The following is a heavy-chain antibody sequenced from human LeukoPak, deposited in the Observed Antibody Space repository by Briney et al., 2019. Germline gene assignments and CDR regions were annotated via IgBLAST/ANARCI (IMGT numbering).Heavy chain of an antibody. CDR1: EFTVSRNY. CDR3: TRDQMNY. D-gene: IGHD5-24*01. V-gene: IGHV3-53*01. Sequence: GGSLRLSCTASEFTVSRNYILWVRQAPGKGLEWVSLIFSNGDTHYADSVKGRFTISRNTSKYTVSLQMNSLRVEETDMYYSTRDQMNYWGQGTLVIVSS. J-gene: IGHJ4*02. CDR2: IFSNGDT.